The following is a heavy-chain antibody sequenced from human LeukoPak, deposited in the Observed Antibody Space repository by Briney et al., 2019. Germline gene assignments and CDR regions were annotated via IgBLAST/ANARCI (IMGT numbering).Heavy chain of an antibody. D-gene: IGHD5-18*01. Sequence: GGSLRLSCAASGFTFTNAGIHWVRPAAGKGLEWVSFIPHDGTNKYYSDSVDGRFTVSRLNSQNTVHLQMTDLRPDDTATYYCASEDVDTGDFWGQGTLVTVSS. CDR3: ASEDVDTGDF. CDR1: GFTFTNAG. CDR2: IPHDGTNK. V-gene: IGHV3-30*01. J-gene: IGHJ4*02.